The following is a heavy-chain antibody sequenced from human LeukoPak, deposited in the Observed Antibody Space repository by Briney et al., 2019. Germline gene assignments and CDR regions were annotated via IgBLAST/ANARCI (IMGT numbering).Heavy chain of an antibody. CDR3: AKEIFSGLLYIDY. V-gene: IGHV3-23*01. CDR2: ITDAVGST. D-gene: IGHD5-12*01. Sequence: PGGSLRLSCAASGFTFSSSSISWVRQAPGKGLEWVSAITDAVGSTHYADSVKGRFTISSDNSKNTVYLQMNSLRPEDMAVYYCAKEIFSGLLYIDYWGQGTLVTVSS. J-gene: IGHJ4*02. CDR1: GFTFSSSS.